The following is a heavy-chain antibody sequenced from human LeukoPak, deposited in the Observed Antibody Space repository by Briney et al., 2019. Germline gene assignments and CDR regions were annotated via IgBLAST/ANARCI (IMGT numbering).Heavy chain of an antibody. J-gene: IGHJ4*02. Sequence: ASVKVSCKASGYTFTSYGISWGRQAPGQGLGWMGGISAYNGNTNYAQKLQGRVTMTTDTSTSTTYMELRSLRSDDTAVYYCARTPPSNYDILTGRPPTYYFAYWGQGPLVTVSS. CDR2: ISAYNGNT. CDR1: GYTFTSYG. D-gene: IGHD3-9*01. V-gene: IGHV1-18*01. CDR3: ARTPPSNYDILTGRPPTYYFAY.